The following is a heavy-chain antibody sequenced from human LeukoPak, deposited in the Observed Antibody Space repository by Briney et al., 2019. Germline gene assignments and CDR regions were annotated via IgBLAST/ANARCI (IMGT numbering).Heavy chain of an antibody. CDR1: GYTFTGCN. CDR3: ARVGLTRGEAFDI. D-gene: IGHD3-16*01. J-gene: IGHJ3*02. V-gene: IGHV1-2*02. Sequence: ASVKVSCKASGYTFTGCNMHWVLQAPGQGLEWMGWIDPNSGATNYAQKFQGRVTMTRDTSISTAYMELSRLRSDDTAMYYCARVGLTRGEAFDIWGQGTMVTVSS. CDR2: IDPNSGAT.